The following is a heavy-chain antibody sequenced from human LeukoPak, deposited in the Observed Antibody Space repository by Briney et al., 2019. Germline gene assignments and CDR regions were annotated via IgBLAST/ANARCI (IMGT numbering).Heavy chain of an antibody. J-gene: IGHJ4*02. V-gene: IGHV3-48*01. D-gene: IGHD3-16*01. Sequence: GGSLRLSCAASGFTFTEYSIIWVRQAPGKGLEWVSFISDISDRSSTIHYADSVKGRFTISRDNSKNTLYLQMNSLRAEDTAVYYCAQNRGRYDAPFWGQGTLVTVSS. CDR3: AQNRGRYDAPF. CDR1: GFTFTEYS. CDR2: ISDRSSTI.